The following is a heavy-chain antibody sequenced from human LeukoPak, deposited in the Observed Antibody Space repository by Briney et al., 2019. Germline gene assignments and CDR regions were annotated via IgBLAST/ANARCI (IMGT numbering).Heavy chain of an antibody. J-gene: IGHJ4*02. V-gene: IGHV1-2*02. Sequence: ASVKVSCKASGYTFTDYFIHWVRQAPGRGLEWMGWINAQSGAPRYAQIFEGRVTITRDTSIGTVYMQVSRLTSDDTAVYYCARDGPSVFDYWGQGTLVTVSS. CDR2: INAQSGAP. CDR3: ARDGPSVFDY. D-gene: IGHD3-10*01. CDR1: GYTFTDYF.